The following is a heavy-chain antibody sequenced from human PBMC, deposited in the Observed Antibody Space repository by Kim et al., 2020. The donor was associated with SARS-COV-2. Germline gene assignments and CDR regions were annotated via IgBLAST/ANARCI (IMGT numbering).Heavy chain of an antibody. CDR3: ARVGWGRYRSAFDY. CDR2: ISYDGSNK. Sequence: GGSLRLSCAASGFTFSSYAMHWVRQAPGKGLEWVAVISYDGSNKYNADSVKGRFTISRDNSKNTLYLQMNSPRAEDTAGYYCARVGWGRYRSAFDYWGQGALVTVSS. J-gene: IGHJ4*02. D-gene: IGHD3-16*02. V-gene: IGHV3-30*04. CDR1: GFTFSSYA.